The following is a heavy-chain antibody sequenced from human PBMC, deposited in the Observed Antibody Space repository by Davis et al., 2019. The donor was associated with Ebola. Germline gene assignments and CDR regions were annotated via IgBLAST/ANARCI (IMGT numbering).Heavy chain of an antibody. J-gene: IGHJ6*02. D-gene: IGHD6-13*01. CDR3: ARDPYSRYGNYYYGMDV. Sequence: PGGSLRLSCAASGFTFSSYAMHWVRQAPGKGLEWVAVISYDGSNKYYADSVKGRFTISRDNSKNTLYLQMNSLRAEDTAVYYCARDPYSRYGNYYYGMDVWGQGTTVTVSS. CDR2: ISYDGSNK. V-gene: IGHV3-30-3*01. CDR1: GFTFSSYA.